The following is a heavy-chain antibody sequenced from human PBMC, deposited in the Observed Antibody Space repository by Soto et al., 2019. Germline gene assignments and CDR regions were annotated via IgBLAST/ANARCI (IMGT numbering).Heavy chain of an antibody. J-gene: IGHJ6*02. Sequence: PGESLKISCKGSGYSFTSYWIGWVRQMPGKGLEWMGIIYPGDSDTRYSPSFQGQATISADKSISTAYLQWSSLKASDTAMYYCAKVGSPGLVYYYYGMDVWGQGTTVTVSS. CDR1: GYSFTSYW. CDR3: AKVGSPGLVYYYYGMDV. D-gene: IGHD1-26*01. V-gene: IGHV5-51*01. CDR2: IYPGDSDT.